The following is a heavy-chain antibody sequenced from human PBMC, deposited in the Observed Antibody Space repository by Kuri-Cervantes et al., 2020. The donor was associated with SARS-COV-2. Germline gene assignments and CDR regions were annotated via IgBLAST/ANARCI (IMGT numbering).Heavy chain of an antibody. J-gene: IGHJ6*03. CDR3: ARSIISHQIYYYFYYMDV. V-gene: IGHV3-23*01. CDR2: ISANGGRT. Sequence: GESLKISCAASGFNFGNYAMTWVRQAPGKGLEWVSFISANGGRTYYADSVKGRFTVSRDNSKNTLYLQMNSLRGDDTAVYYCARSIISHQIYYYFYYMDVWGKGTAVTVSS. CDR1: GFNFGNYA. D-gene: IGHD1-14*01.